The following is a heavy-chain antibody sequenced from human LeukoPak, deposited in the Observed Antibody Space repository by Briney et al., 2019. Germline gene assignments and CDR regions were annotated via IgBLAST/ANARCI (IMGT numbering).Heavy chain of an antibody. D-gene: IGHD3-10*01. CDR2: IYTSGST. V-gene: IGHV4-61*02. CDR1: GGSISSSTYY. CDR3: ARAIRYYYGSGSYYNEDYYYYMDV. Sequence: SETLSLTCTVSGGSISSSTYYWSWIRQPAGKGLELIGRIYTSGSTNYNPSLKSRVTISVDTSKNQFSLKLSSVTAADTAVYYCARAIRYYYGSGSYYNEDYYYYMDVWGKGTTVTVSS. J-gene: IGHJ6*03.